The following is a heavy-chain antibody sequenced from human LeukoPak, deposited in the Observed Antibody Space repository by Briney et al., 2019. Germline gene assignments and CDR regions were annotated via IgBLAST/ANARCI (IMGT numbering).Heavy chain of an antibody. CDR1: GFTFSSYE. CDR3: ANSGSYLAFDI. Sequence: GGSLRLSCAASGFTFSSYEMNWVRQAPGKGLEWGSYISSSGSTIYYADSVKGRFTISRDNAKNSLYLQMNSLRAEDTAVYYCANSGSYLAFDIWGQGTMVTVSS. V-gene: IGHV3-48*03. J-gene: IGHJ3*02. CDR2: ISSSGSTI. D-gene: IGHD1-26*01.